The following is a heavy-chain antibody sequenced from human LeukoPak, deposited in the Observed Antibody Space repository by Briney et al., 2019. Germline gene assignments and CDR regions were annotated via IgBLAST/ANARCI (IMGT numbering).Heavy chain of an antibody. J-gene: IGHJ3*02. CDR2: ISAGGGGT. CDR1: GFTFSSYA. Sequence: GGSLRLSWAASGFTFSSYAMTWVRQIPGKGLERVSGISAGGGGTYYIDSVKGRFTISRDNSKNTLYLQMKSLRVDDTALYYCAKTWSGYSSNAFDIWGQGTMVTVSS. D-gene: IGHD3-3*01. V-gene: IGHV3-23*01. CDR3: AKTWSGYSSNAFDI.